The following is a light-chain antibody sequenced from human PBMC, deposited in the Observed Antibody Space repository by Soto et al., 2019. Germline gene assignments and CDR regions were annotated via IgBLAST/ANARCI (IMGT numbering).Light chain of an antibody. CDR2: DAS. CDR1: QRVSGNY. V-gene: IGKV3-20*01. Sequence: IVMAQSPGTLSLSPGEGATLSCRASQRVSGNYLAWYQQKPGQSPRLAIYDASSRATGIPDRFSGSGSGTDFTLTISRLEPEDFAVYFCYQYDSSPWTFGQGTKVDIK. CDR3: YQYDSSPWT. J-gene: IGKJ1*01.